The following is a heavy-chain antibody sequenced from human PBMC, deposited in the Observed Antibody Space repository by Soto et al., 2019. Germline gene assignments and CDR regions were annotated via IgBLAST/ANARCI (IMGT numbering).Heavy chain of an antibody. Sequence: QVQLVQSGAEVKKPGASVKVSCKASGYTFTSYGISWVRQAPGQGREWMGWISAYNGNTNYAQKLQGRVTMTTDTSTSTAYMELRRLRSDDTAVYSCVVAAQPYYFDYWGQGTLVTVSS. V-gene: IGHV1-18*01. CDR1: GYTFTSYG. D-gene: IGHD2-15*01. CDR3: VVAAQPYYFDY. J-gene: IGHJ4*02. CDR2: ISAYNGNT.